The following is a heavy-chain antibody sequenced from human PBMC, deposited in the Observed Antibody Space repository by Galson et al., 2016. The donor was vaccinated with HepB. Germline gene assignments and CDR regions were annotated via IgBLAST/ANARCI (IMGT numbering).Heavy chain of an antibody. Sequence: SLRLSCAASGFTLSNYWLDWVRQAPGKGLEWVGNTNKDGSERRYPDSVKGRFTISRDNAKNSVYLQMNSLRVEDTAIYYCEGYSDPFDIWGQGTMVTVSS. CDR2: TNKDGSER. J-gene: IGHJ3*02. V-gene: IGHV3-7*03. CDR1: GFTLSNYW. D-gene: IGHD3-22*01. CDR3: EGYSDPFDI.